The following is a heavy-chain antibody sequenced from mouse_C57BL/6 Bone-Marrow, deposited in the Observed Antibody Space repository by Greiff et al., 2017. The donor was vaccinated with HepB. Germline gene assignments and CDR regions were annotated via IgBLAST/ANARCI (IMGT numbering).Heavy chain of an antibody. J-gene: IGHJ4*01. CDR1: GYTFTSYG. CDR2: IYPRSGNT. Sequence: LQESGAELARPGASVKLSCKASGYTFTSYGISWVKQSTGKGLEWIGEIYPRSGNTYYNEKFKGKATLTADKSYSTAYMELRSLTSEDSAVYFCARFFYAMDYWGQGTSVTVSS. CDR3: ARFFYAMDY. V-gene: IGHV1-81*01.